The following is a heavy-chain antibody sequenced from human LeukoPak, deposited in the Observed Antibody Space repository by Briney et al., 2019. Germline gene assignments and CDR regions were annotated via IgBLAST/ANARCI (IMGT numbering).Heavy chain of an antibody. Sequence: GRSLRLSCAASGFTFSSYAMHWVRQAPGKGLEWVAVISYDGSNKYYADSVKGRFTISRDNSENTLYLQMNSLRAEDTAVYYCARDVGATKPPYWGQGTLVTVSS. CDR3: ARDVGATKPPY. CDR1: GFTFSSYA. D-gene: IGHD1-26*01. CDR2: ISYDGSNK. J-gene: IGHJ4*02. V-gene: IGHV3-30-3*01.